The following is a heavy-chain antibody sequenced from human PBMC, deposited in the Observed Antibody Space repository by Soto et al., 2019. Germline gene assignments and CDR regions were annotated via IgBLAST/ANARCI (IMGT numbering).Heavy chain of an antibody. V-gene: IGHV3-23*01. J-gene: IGHJ3*02. CDR1: GFTFSTYA. CDR3: AKDGECSSSICLHGLSDI. CDR2: ISGSGGST. D-gene: IGHD2-2*01. Sequence: PGGSLRLSCVASGFTFSTYAMSWVRQAPGKGLEWVSGISGSGGSTYYADSVNGRFTISRDNSKNTLYLQMNSLRVEDTAVYYCAKDGECSSSICLHGLSDIWGQGTKVTVS.